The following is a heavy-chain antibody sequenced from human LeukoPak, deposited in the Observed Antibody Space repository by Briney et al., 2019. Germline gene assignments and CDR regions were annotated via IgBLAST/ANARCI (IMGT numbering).Heavy chain of an antibody. CDR2: IYTSGST. D-gene: IGHD1-7*01. CDR1: GGSISSYY. V-gene: IGHV4-4*07. CDR3: ARGLNWNYVAVWFDP. Sequence: PSETLSLTCTVSGGSISSYYWSWIRQPAGKGLEWIGRIYTSGSTNYNPSPKSRVTMSVDTSKNQFSLKLSSVTAADTAVYYCARGLNWNYVAVWFDPWGQGTLVTVSS. J-gene: IGHJ5*02.